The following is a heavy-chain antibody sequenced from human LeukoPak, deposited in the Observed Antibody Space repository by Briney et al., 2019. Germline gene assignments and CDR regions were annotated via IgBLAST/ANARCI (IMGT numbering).Heavy chain of an antibody. CDR1: GFMFSSYW. J-gene: IGHJ4*02. Sequence: GGSLRLSCAASGFMFSSYWMSWVRQAPGKGLEWVANIKQDGSEKYYVDSVKGRFTISRDNAKNSLYLQMNSLRAEDTAVYYCARQPFDYWGQGTLVTVSS. CDR3: ARQPFDY. CDR2: IKQDGSEK. V-gene: IGHV3-7*01.